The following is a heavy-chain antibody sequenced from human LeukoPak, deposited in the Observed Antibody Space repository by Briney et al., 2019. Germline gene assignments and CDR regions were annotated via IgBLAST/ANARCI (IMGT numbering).Heavy chain of an antibody. CDR1: VFTFITYA. CDR3: AKASLRYFDWFSDY. D-gene: IGHD3-9*01. CDR2: ISYDGSNK. V-gene: IGHV3-30*18. J-gene: IGHJ4*02. Sequence: GGSLRLSCAASVFTFITYAMHWVRQAPGKGLEWVAVISYDGSNKYYADSLKGRFTISRDNSRNTLHLQMSRLRAEDTAVYCCAKASLRYFDWFSDYWGQGTLVTVSS.